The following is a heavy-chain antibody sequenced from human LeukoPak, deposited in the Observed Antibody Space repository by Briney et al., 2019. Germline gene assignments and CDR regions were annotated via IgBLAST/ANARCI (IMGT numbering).Heavy chain of an antibody. V-gene: IGHV3-7*05. CDR1: GFTFTKYW. D-gene: IGHD2-21*02. J-gene: IGHJ3*02. CDR3: ARDCDSDCSRSFDI. Sequence: GGSLRLSCATSGFTFTKYWMSWVRQAPGKGLEWVADIKEDGSREYYVDSVKGRFTISRDNGKKSLYLQMDSLRVEDTAIYYCARDCDSDCSRSFDIWGQGTMVTVSS. CDR2: IKEDGSRE.